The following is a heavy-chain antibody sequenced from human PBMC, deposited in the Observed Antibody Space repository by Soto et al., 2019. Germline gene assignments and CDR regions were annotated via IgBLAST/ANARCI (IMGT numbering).Heavy chain of an antibody. CDR3: ARPEGYGSGSYYFDS. V-gene: IGHV1-46*01. CDR1: GYPFTTYH. J-gene: IGHJ4*02. D-gene: IGHD3-10*01. CDR2: VYVTGTGT. Sequence: ALVKVSCKASGYPFTTYHLHWVRQAPGQGLEWMGIVYVTGTGTRSAQKFQGRLTMTRDRSTSTVYMELSSLRSEDTAVYYCARPEGYGSGSYYFDSWGQGTLVTVSS.